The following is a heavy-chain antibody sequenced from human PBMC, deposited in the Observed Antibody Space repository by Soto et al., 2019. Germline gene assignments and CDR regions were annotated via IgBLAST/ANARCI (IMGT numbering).Heavy chain of an antibody. CDR2: ISGSGGST. D-gene: IGHD3-3*01. J-gene: IGHJ6*02. Sequence: EVQLLESGGGLVQPGGSLRLSCAASGFTFSSYAMSWVRQAPGKGLEWVSAISGSGGSTYYADSVKGRFTISRDNSKNTLYLQMNSLRAEDTAVYYCARGPVRDFWSGYYTLPDGMDVWGQGTTVTVSS. CDR3: ARGPVRDFWSGYYTLPDGMDV. V-gene: IGHV3-23*01. CDR1: GFTFSSYA.